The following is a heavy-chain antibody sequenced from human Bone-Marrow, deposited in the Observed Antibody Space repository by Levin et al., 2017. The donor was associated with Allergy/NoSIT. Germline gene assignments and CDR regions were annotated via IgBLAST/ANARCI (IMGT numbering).Heavy chain of an antibody. CDR1: GFTFSSSS. J-gene: IGHJ4*02. Sequence: QPGGSLRLSCAASGFTFSSSSMNWVRQAPGKGLEWVSYIRSSSSIIYYADSVKGRFTISRDNAKNSLYLQMNSLRDEDTAVYYCARAGPPLWAHFDYWGQGTLVTVSS. CDR2: IRSSSSII. CDR3: ARAGPPLWAHFDY. V-gene: IGHV3-48*02. D-gene: IGHD5-18*01.